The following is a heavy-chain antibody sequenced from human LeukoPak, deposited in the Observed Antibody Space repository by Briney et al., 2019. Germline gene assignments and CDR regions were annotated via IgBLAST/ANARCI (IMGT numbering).Heavy chain of an antibody. CDR1: GGSISSYY. Sequence: SETLSLTCTVSGGSISSYYWSWIRQPPGKGLEWIGYIYYSGSTKNNPSLKSRVTISVDTSKNQFSLKLTSVTAADTAVYYCAREGGFYRPLDYSGQGTLVTVSS. J-gene: IGHJ4*02. CDR2: IYYSGST. D-gene: IGHD3-3*01. V-gene: IGHV4-59*12. CDR3: AREGGFYRPLDY.